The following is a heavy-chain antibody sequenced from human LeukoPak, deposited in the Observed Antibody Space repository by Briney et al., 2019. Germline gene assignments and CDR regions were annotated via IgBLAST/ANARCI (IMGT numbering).Heavy chain of an antibody. CDR1: GFTFDDYG. D-gene: IGHD3-22*01. J-gene: IGHJ4*02. V-gene: IGHV3-23*01. Sequence: GGSLRLSCAASGFTFDDYGMSWVRQAPGKGLEWVSAISGSGGSTYYADSVKGRFTISRDNSKNTLYLQMNSLRAEDTAVYYCALRITMIVVWGQGTLVTVSS. CDR2: ISGSGGST. CDR3: ALRITMIVV.